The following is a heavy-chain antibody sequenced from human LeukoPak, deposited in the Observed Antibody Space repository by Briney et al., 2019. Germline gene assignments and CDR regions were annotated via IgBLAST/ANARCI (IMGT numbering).Heavy chain of an antibody. CDR3: AREVDMPSTSDAFDI. V-gene: IGHV4-31*03. CDR2: IHYSRGA. CDR1: GGSISSPNYF. Sequence: PSETLSLTCTVSGGSISSPNYFWSWLRQHPGKGLEWIAYIHYSRGAYYNPSLEGRVTMSVDSSKNQFSLKLSSVTAADTALYYCAREVDMPSTSDAFDIWGQGTMVTVSS. J-gene: IGHJ3*02. D-gene: IGHD2-2*01.